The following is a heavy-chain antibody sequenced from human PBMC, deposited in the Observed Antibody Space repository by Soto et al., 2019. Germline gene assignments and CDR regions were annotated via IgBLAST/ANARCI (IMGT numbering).Heavy chain of an antibody. CDR1: GYTFTGYY. CDR2: INPNSGGT. Sequence: ASVKVSCKASGYTFTGYYMHWVRQAPGQGLEWMGWINPNSGGTNYAQKFQGWVTMTRDTSISTAYMELSRLRSDDTAVYYCAGDPYWSYGSGSKYYGMDVWGQGTTVTVSS. CDR3: AGDPYWSYGSGSKYYGMDV. D-gene: IGHD3-10*01. J-gene: IGHJ6*02. V-gene: IGHV1-2*04.